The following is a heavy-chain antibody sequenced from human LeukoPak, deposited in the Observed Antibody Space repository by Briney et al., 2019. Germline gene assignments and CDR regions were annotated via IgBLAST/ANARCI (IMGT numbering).Heavy chain of an antibody. CDR3: ARDGVAAAGTSLDY. D-gene: IGHD6-13*01. CDR1: GYSISSGYY. J-gene: IGHJ4*02. CDR2: IYHSGST. Sequence: PSETLSLTCTVSGYSISSGYYWGWIRQPPGKGLEWIGSIYHSGSTYYNPSLKSRVTISVDTSKNQFSLKLSSVTAADTAVYYCARDGVAAAGTSLDYWGQGTQVTVSS. V-gene: IGHV4-38-2*02.